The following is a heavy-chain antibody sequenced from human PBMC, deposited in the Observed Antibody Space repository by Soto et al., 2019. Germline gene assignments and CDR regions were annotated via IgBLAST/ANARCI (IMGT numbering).Heavy chain of an antibody. CDR1: SGSISSSNW. Sequence: SETLSLTCAVSSGSISSSNWWSWVRQPPGKGLEWIGEIYHSGSTNYNPSLKSRVTISVDKSKNQFSLKLSSVTAADTAVYYCARGIGSGSPGYYFDYWGQGTLVTVSS. D-gene: IGHD3-10*01. J-gene: IGHJ4*02. V-gene: IGHV4-4*02. CDR3: ARGIGSGSPGYYFDY. CDR2: IYHSGST.